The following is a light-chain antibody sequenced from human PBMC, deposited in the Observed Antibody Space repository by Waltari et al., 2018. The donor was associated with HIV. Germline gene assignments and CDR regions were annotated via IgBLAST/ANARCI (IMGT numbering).Light chain of an antibody. Sequence: SYVLTQPPSVSVAPGKTARIICGGNNIGNKSVHWYQQKPGQAPVLVIFDDSDRPSGSPERLSGANSGNTATLTISRVEGGDEADYYCQVWDSSSNHVVFGGGTKLTVL. V-gene: IGLV3-21*04. CDR1: NIGNKS. CDR2: DDS. CDR3: QVWDSSSNHVV. J-gene: IGLJ2*01.